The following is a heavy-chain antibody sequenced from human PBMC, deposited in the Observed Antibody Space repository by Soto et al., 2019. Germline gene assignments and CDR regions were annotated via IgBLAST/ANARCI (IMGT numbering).Heavy chain of an antibody. CDR1: GFTFDDYA. Sequence: EVQLVESGGGLVQPGRSLRLSCAASGFTFDDYAMHWVRQAPGKGLEWVSGISWNSGSIGYADSVKGRFTISRDNAKNSLYLQMNSLRAEDTALYYCAIHINSSGWYFHYWGQGTLVTVSS. CDR3: AIHINSSGWYFHY. CDR2: ISWNSGSI. J-gene: IGHJ4*02. V-gene: IGHV3-9*01. D-gene: IGHD6-19*01.